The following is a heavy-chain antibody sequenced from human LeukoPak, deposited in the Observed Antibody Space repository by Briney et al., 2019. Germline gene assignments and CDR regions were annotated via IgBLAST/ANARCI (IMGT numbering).Heavy chain of an antibody. CDR2: IIPIFGTA. J-gene: IGHJ4*02. CDR3: ARVTEVGATNYFDY. Sequence: SVKVSCKASGYTFTSYYMHWMRQAPGQGLEWMGGIIPIFGTANYAQKFQGRVTITADKSTSTAYMELSSLRSEDTAVYYCARVTEVGATNYFDYWGQGTLVTVSS. V-gene: IGHV1-69*06. D-gene: IGHD1-26*01. CDR1: GYTFTSYY.